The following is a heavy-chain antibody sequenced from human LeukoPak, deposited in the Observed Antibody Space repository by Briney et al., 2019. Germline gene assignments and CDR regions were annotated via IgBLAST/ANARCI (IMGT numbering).Heavy chain of an antibody. V-gene: IGHV3-30-3*01. CDR3: AREVLYCGGDCYGYYFDY. J-gene: IGHJ4*02. CDR1: GFTFSSYA. Sequence: GGSLRLSCAASGFTFSSYAMHWVRQAPGKGLEWVAVISYDGSNKYYADSVKGRFTISRDNSKNTLYLQMNSLRAEDTAVYYCAREVLYCGGDCYGYYFDYWGQGTLVTVSS. D-gene: IGHD2-21*02. CDR2: ISYDGSNK.